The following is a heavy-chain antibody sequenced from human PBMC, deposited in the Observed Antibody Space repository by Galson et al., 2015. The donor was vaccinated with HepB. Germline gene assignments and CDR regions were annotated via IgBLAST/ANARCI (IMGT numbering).Heavy chain of an antibody. J-gene: IGHJ3*02. V-gene: IGHV1-24*01. Sequence: SVKVSCKVSGYTLSELSMHWVRQAPGKGLEWMGSFDPEDGDTVYAQKFQGRVTMTGDTSTDTVYMELSSLRSDDTAVYYCATLREIPFSDAIDIWGQGTMVTVSS. CDR2: FDPEDGDT. CDR3: ATLREIPFSDAIDI. D-gene: IGHD1-26*01. CDR1: GYTLSELS.